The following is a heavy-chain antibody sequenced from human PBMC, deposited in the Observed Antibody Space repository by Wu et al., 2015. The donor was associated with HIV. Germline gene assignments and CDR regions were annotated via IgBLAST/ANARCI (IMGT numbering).Heavy chain of an antibody. Sequence: QVQLVQSGAEVKKPGSSVKVSCKASGDTFSRSGISWMRQAPGKGFEWMGRIIPNHGGANYAEKFEGRVNMTMTSSARTAYMELTNLKSDDTAIYYCVRVGYHYDLAGSYGEYFQHWGQGHPSHCL. CDR2: IIPNHGGA. CDR3: VRVGYHYDLAGSYGEYFQH. J-gene: IGHJ1*01. CDR1: GDTFSRSG. V-gene: IGHV1-69*04. D-gene: IGHD3-16*01.